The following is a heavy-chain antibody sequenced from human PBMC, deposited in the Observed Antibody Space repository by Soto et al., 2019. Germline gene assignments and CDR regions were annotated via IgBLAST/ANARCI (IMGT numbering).Heavy chain of an antibody. CDR1: GGSISDYY. D-gene: IGHD6-19*01. V-gene: IGHV4-59*08. CDR3: ARGRSTGWYGGNDY. CDR2: IHSSGST. Sequence: QVQLQESGPGLVKPSETLSLTCTVSGGSISDYYWSWIRQSPEKGLVWIGYIHSSGSTKYNPSLKSRATISVDKSKKQFSLNLTSVTAADTALYYCARGRSTGWYGGNDYWGQGTLVTVSS. J-gene: IGHJ4*02.